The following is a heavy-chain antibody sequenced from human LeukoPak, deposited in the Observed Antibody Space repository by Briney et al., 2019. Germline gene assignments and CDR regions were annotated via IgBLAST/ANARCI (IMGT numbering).Heavy chain of an antibody. J-gene: IGHJ4*02. CDR2: TYYSGSS. CDR3: ARNDSSGYFDY. Sequence: PSETLSLTCTVSGGSISDYYWSWIRQPPGGGLEWIGYTYYSGSSHLNPSLQSRVTISIDTSKAHFSLRLDSVTAADTAVYYCARNDSSGYFDYWGQGTLVTVSS. D-gene: IGHD3-22*01. V-gene: IGHV4-59*08. CDR1: GGSISDYY.